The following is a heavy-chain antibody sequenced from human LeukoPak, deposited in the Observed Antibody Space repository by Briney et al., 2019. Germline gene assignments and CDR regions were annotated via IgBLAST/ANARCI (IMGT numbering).Heavy chain of an antibody. CDR2: ISSSSSYI. CDR1: GFTFSSYS. J-gene: IGHJ4*02. CDR3: ARDLNRRTVTTLSY. Sequence: GGSLRLSCAASGFTFSSYSMNWVRRAPGKGLEWVSSISSSSSYIYYADSVKGRFTISRDNAKNSLYLQMNSLRAEDTAVYYCARDLNRRTVTTLSYWGPGTLVTVSS. V-gene: IGHV3-21*01. D-gene: IGHD4-17*01.